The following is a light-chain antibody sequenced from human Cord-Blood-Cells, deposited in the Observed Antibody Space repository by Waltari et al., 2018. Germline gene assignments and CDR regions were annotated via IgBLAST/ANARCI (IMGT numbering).Light chain of an antibody. J-gene: IGLJ3*02. CDR3: VLYMGSGIS. CDR2: STN. Sequence: QTVVTQEPSLSVSPGGTVTLPCGLSSGSVSTSYYPSWYQQTPGQAPRTLIYSTNTRSSGVPDRFSGSILGNKAALTITGAQADDESDYYCVLYMGSGISFGGGTKLTVL. CDR1: SGSVSTSYY. V-gene: IGLV8-61*01.